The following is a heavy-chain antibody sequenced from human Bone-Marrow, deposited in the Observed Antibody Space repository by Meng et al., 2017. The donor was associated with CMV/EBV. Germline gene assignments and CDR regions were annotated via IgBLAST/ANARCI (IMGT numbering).Heavy chain of an antibody. CDR3: ARGLLWGWEQLVGYYFDY. D-gene: IGHD6-13*01. V-gene: IGHV3-7*01. CDR2: INQDGSEI. Sequence: GESLKISCAVSGFSFSSNWMSWVRQAPGKGLEWVACINQDGSEIYYVESVKGRFTISRDNAKNSPYLQMNSLRAEDTAVYYCARGLLWGWEQLVGYYFDYWGQGTLVTVSS. J-gene: IGHJ4*02. CDR1: GFSFSSNW.